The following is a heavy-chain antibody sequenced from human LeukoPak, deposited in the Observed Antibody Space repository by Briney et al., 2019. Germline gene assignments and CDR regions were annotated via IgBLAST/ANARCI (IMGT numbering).Heavy chain of an antibody. Sequence: PGGSLRLSCAASGFTFSSNYMSWVRQAPGKGLEWVSVIYSGGSTYYADSVKGRFTISRDNSKNTLYLQMNSLRAEDTAEYYCAKGSSWSMYYFDYWGQGTLVTVSS. D-gene: IGHD6-13*01. V-gene: IGHV3-53*01. J-gene: IGHJ4*02. CDR2: IYSGGST. CDR3: AKGSSWSMYYFDY. CDR1: GFTFSSNY.